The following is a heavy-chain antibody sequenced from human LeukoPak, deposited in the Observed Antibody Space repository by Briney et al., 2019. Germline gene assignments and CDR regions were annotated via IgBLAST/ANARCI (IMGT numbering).Heavy chain of an antibody. Sequence: PSETLSLTCTVSGGSIRSYYWSWIRQPPGKGPKWIGYIYYSGSTNYNPSLKSRVTISVDTSKNQFSLKLSSVTAADTAVYYCARVYYSSSYDYWYFDLWGRGTLVTVSS. CDR1: GGSIRSYY. CDR3: ARVYYSSSYDYWYFDL. CDR2: IYYSGST. D-gene: IGHD6-13*01. J-gene: IGHJ2*01. V-gene: IGHV4-59*01.